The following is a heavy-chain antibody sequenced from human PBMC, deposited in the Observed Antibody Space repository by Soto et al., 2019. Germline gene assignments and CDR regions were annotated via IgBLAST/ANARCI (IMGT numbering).Heavy chain of an antibody. J-gene: IGHJ6*02. Sequence: GGSLRLSCAASGFTFSSYAMSWVRQAPGKGLEWVSAISGSGGSTYYADSVKGRFTISRDNSKNTLYLQMNSLRAEDTAVYYCAKVHLWLRFYYYYGMDVWGQGTTVTVSS. V-gene: IGHV3-23*01. CDR2: ISGSGGST. CDR3: AKVHLWLRFYYYYGMDV. D-gene: IGHD5-18*01. CDR1: GFTFSSYA.